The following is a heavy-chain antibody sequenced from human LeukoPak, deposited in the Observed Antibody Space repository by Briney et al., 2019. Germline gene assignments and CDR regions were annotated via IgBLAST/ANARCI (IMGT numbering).Heavy chain of an antibody. CDR1: GGSISSGGYS. D-gene: IGHD1-26*01. Sequence: KASETLSLTCAVSGGSISSGGYSWSWIRQPPGKGLEWIGYIYHSGSTYYNPSLKSRVTISVDRSKNQFSLKLSSVTAADTAVYYCARNPLDSGSYSGVDAFDIWGQGTMVTVSS. J-gene: IGHJ3*02. CDR3: ARNPLDSGSYSGVDAFDI. V-gene: IGHV4-30-2*01. CDR2: IYHSGST.